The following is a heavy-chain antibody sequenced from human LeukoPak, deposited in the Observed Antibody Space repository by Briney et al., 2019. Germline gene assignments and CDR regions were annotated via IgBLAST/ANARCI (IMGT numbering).Heavy chain of an antibody. CDR3: ARGMDAEAFQN. V-gene: IGHV1-2*02. J-gene: IGHJ1*01. CDR2: MNPHSGET. CDR1: GYRFTAYP. D-gene: IGHD2-2*03. Sequence: ASVKVSCKTSGYRFTAYPLHWVRQAPGQGLEWLGWMNPHSGETGNAQKFQGRVTMTRDTSISVAYMELSSLRSDDTAVYYCARGMDAEAFQNWGQGTLVTVSS.